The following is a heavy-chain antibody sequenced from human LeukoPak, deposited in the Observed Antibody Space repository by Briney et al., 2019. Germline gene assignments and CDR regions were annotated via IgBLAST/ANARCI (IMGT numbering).Heavy chain of an antibody. J-gene: IGHJ4*02. Sequence: GGSLRLSCTASGFTFGDYAMSWVRQAPGKGLEWVGFIRSKAYGGTTEYAASVKGRFTISRDDSKSIAYLQMNSLKTEDTAVYYCTIESDGYYYDSSGYVGFDYWGQGTLVTVSS. CDR1: GFTFGDYA. V-gene: IGHV3-49*04. CDR2: IRSKAYGGTT. CDR3: TIESDGYYYDSSGYVGFDY. D-gene: IGHD3-22*01.